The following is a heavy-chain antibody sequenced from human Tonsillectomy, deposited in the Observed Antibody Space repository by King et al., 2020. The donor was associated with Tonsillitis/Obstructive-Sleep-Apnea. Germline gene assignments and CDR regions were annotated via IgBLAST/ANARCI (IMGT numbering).Heavy chain of an antibody. J-gene: IGHJ3*02. V-gene: IGHV3-30*18. CDR1: GFTFSSYG. CDR3: AKGPYYYDSSGTEAFDI. D-gene: IGHD3-22*01. CDR2: ISYDGSNK. Sequence: VQLVESGGGVVQPGRSLRLSCAASGFTFSSYGMHWVRQAPGKGLEWVAVISYDGSNKYYADSVKGRFTNSRDNSKNTLYLQMNSLRAEDTAVYYCAKGPYYYDSSGTEAFDIWGQGTMVTVSS.